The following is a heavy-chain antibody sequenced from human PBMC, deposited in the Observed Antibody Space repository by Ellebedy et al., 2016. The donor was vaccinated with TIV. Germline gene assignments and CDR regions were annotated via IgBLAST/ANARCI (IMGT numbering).Heavy chain of an antibody. Sequence: GESLKISCAASGFIFSSYGMHWVRQAPGKGLEWVAVIWYDGSNKYYADSVKGRFTISRDNSKNTLYLQMNSLRAEDTAVYYCARDLYWLSFAFDYWGQGTLVTVSS. D-gene: IGHD2-8*02. J-gene: IGHJ4*02. CDR3: ARDLYWLSFAFDY. CDR1: GFIFSSYG. CDR2: IWYDGSNK. V-gene: IGHV3-33*01.